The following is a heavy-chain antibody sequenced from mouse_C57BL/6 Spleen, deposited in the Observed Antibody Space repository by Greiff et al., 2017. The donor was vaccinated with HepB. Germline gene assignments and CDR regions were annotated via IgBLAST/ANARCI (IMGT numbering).Heavy chain of an antibody. CDR3: ARSDGSSYYWYFDV. CDR2: INPSTGGT. D-gene: IGHD1-1*01. J-gene: IGHJ1*03. CDR1: GYSFTGYY. V-gene: IGHV1-42*01. Sequence: EVKLQESGPELVKPGASVKISCKASGYSFTGYYMNWVKQSPEKSLEWIGEINPSTGGTTYNQKFKAKATLTVDKSSSTAYMQLKSLTSEDSAVYYCARSDGSSYYWYFDVWGTGTTVTVSS.